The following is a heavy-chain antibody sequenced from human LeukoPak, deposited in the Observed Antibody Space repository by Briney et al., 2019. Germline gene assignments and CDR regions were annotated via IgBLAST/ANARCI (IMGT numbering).Heavy chain of an antibody. CDR1: GGSISPYY. J-gene: IGHJ4*02. CDR3: ARAFLVGYSPEEYFFDY. V-gene: IGHV4-59*12. Sequence: SETLSLTCTVSGGSISPYYWSWLRQPPGKGLEWIGYIYYSESTNYNPSLKSRVTMSVDKSKNEFSLKLNSVTAADTAVYYCARAFLVGYSPEEYFFDYWGQGTLVTVSS. CDR2: IYYSEST. D-gene: IGHD2-15*01.